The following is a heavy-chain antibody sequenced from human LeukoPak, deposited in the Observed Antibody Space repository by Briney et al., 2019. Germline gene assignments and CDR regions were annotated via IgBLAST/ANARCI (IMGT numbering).Heavy chain of an antibody. V-gene: IGHV3-20*04. Sequence: TGGSLRLSCAASGFTFHDYGMTWVRQAPGKGLEWVSNINWNGDSKRYADSVKGRFTISRDNAKNSLYLQMNSLRAEDTALYYCASGGSGSYSDYWGQGTLVTVSS. CDR1: GFTFHDYG. D-gene: IGHD3-10*01. CDR2: INWNGDSK. J-gene: IGHJ4*02. CDR3: ASGGSGSYSDY.